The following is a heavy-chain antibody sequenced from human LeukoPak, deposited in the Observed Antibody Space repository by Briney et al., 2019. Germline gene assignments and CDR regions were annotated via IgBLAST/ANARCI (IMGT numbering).Heavy chain of an antibody. D-gene: IGHD3-10*01. CDR2: INSDGSST. V-gene: IGHV3-74*01. CDR3: ARVVGYYGSGSYDP. Sequence: GGSLRLSCAASGFTFSSYWMHWVRQAPGKGLVWVSHINSDGSSTSYADSVKGRFTISRDNAKNTLYLQMNSLRAEDTAVYYCARVVGYYGSGSYDPWGQGTLVTVSS. J-gene: IGHJ5*02. CDR1: GFTFSSYW.